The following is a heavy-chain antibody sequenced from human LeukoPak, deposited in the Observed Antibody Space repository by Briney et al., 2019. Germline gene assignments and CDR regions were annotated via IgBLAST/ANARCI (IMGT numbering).Heavy chain of an antibody. CDR2: INPNIVVT. CDR1: GYTVTGYY. V-gene: IGHV1-2*02. J-gene: IGHJ4*02. CDR3: QSVMGGGWYVPSESYFDY. D-gene: IGHD6-19*01. Sequence: GASGRLSCKASGYTVTGYYVHSGRQSPGQELRGRGGINPNIVVTNYAQKFQARVTMTRDTSISKAYMALSRLRYDDTDVYYCQSVMGGGWYVPSESYFDYWGKGTLVTVSS.